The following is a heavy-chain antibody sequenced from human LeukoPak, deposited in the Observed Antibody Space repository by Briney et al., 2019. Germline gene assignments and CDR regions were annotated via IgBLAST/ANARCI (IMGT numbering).Heavy chain of an antibody. J-gene: IGHJ4*02. D-gene: IGHD3-10*01. CDR3: ARLGPPLLWFGELSQGDY. Sequence: ASVKVSCKASGYTFTSYDMNWVRQAPGQGLEWMGWINTNTGNPTYAQGFTGRFVFSLDTSVSTAYLQISSLKAEDTAVYYCARLGPPLLWFGELSQGDYWGQGTLVTVSS. V-gene: IGHV7-4-1*02. CDR1: GYTFTSYD. CDR2: INTNTGNP.